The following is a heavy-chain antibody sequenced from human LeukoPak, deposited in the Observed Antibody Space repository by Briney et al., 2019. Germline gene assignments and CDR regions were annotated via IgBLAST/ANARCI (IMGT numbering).Heavy chain of an antibody. CDR3: AKVPLYYYDSSGYLTYFDY. Sequence: PGGSLRLSCAASGFTFSSYAMSWVRQAPGKGLEWVSAISGSGGSTYYADSVNGRFTISRENSKHTLHLQMNSLSAEDTAVSYCAKVPLYYYDSSGYLTYFDYWGQGTLVTVSS. CDR1: GFTFSSYA. J-gene: IGHJ4*02. D-gene: IGHD3-22*01. V-gene: IGHV3-23*01. CDR2: ISGSGGST.